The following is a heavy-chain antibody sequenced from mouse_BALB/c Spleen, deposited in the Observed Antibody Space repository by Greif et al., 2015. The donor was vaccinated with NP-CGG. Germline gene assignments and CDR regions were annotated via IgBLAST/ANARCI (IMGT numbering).Heavy chain of an antibody. J-gene: IGHJ3*01. CDR2: ISSGGSYT. CDR1: GFTFSSYA. D-gene: IGHD2-3*01. CDR3: AREGGYYAY. Sequence: EVMLVESGGGLVKPGGSLKLSCAASGFTFSSYAKSWVRQSPEKRLEWVAEISSGGSYTYYPDTVTGRFTISRDNAKNTLYLEMSSLRSEDTAMYYCAREGGYYAYWGQGTLVTVSA. V-gene: IGHV5-9-4*01.